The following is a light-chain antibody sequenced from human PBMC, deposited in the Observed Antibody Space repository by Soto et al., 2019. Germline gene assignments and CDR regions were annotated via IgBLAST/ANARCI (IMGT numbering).Light chain of an antibody. CDR3: QQYTNTNNPWM. J-gene: IGKJ1*01. Sequence: IRMTQSPSSFSASTGDRVTITCRASQTISTWMAWYQQKPGKAPKLLVYDASTLQSGVASRFSGSGSGTEFTLIISGLQPDDSATYYCQQYTNTNNPWMFGQGTKVDIK. CDR2: DAS. CDR1: QTISTW. V-gene: IGKV1-5*01.